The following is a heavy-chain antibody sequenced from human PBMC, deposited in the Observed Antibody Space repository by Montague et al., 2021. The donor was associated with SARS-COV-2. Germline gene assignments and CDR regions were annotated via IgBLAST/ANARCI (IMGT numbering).Heavy chain of an antibody. CDR1: GFTFSSYS. CDR2: ISSSSSYI. CDR3: ARDPHYDILTGYYSY. V-gene: IGHV3-21*01. J-gene: IGHJ4*02. D-gene: IGHD3-9*01. Sequence: SQRLSCAASGFTFSSYSMNWVRQAPGKGLEWVSSISSSSSYIYYADSVKGRFTISRDNAKNSLYLQMNSLRAEDTAVYYCARDPHYDILTGYYSYWGQGTLVTVSS.